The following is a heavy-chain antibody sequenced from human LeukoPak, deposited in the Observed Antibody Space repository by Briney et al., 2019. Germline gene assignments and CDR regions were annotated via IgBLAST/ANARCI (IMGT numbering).Heavy chain of an antibody. J-gene: IGHJ6*03. CDR1: GYTFTGYY. V-gene: IGHV1-2*02. CDR3: ARDQRVTAVSLHYYYYYMDV. CDR2: INPNSGGT. Sequence: ASVKVSCKASGYTFTGYYMHWVRQAPGQGLEWMGWINPNSGGTNYAQKLQGRVTMTRDTSISTAYMELSRLRSDDTAVYYCARDQRVTAVSLHYYYYYMDVWGKGTTVTVSS. D-gene: IGHD4-23*01.